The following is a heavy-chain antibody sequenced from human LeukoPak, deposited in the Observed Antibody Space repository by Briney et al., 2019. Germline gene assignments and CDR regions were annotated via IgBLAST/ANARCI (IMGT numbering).Heavy chain of an antibody. J-gene: IGHJ6*03. CDR3: ARVSSSGWDYYYYYYMDV. V-gene: IGHV3-7*01. D-gene: IGHD6-19*01. Sequence: PGGSLRLSCAASGFIFTSYWMSWVRQAPGKGLKWVANIKQDGSEKYYVDSVKGRFTISRDNAKNSLYLQMNSLRADDTAVYYCARVSSSGWDYYYYYYMDVWGKGTTVTVSS. CDR1: GFIFTSYW. CDR2: IKQDGSEK.